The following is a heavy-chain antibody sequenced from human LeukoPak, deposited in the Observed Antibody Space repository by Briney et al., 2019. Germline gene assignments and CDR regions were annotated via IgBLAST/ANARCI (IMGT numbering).Heavy chain of an antibody. CDR3: ARRAGGYSHPYDH. CDR1: GFTVSDNY. V-gene: IGHV3-53*01. J-gene: IGHJ4*02. D-gene: IGHD4-23*01. Sequence: GGSLRLSCAVSGFTVSDNYMSWVRQAPGKGLEWVSLIYSGDTTLYADSVKGRFTISRDISKNTLYLQMNSLRAEDTAVYYCARRAGGYSHPYDHWGQGILVTVSS. CDR2: IYSGDTT.